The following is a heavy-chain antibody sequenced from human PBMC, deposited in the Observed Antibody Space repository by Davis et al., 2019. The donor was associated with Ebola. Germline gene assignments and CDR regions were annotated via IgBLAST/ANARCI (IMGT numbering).Heavy chain of an antibody. J-gene: IGHJ4*02. D-gene: IGHD2-15*01. CDR2: INSDGSST. CDR1: GFTFSSDW. V-gene: IGHV3-74*01. Sequence: HTGGSLRLSCAASGFTFSSDWMPWVRQAPGKGLVWVSRINSDGSSTRYGDSVKGRFTISRDNAKNTLFLQMNSLGAEDTAVYYCVSGCSGGSCYGLGYWGQGTLVTVSS. CDR3: VSGCSGGSCYGLGY.